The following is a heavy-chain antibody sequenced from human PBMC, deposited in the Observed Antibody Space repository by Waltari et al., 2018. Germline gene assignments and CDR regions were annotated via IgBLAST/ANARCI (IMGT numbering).Heavy chain of an antibody. D-gene: IGHD3-3*01. J-gene: IGHJ4*02. CDR3: ARGDVLRFLEWSYYFDY. V-gene: IGHV3-23*01. CDR1: GFTFSSYA. CDR2: SSGSGGST. Sequence: EVQLLESGGGLVQPGGSLRLSCAASGFTFSSYAMSWVRQAPGKGLEWVSASSGSGGSTYYADSVKGRFTISRDNSKNTLYLQMNSLRAEDTAVYYCARGDVLRFLEWSYYFDYWGQGTLVTVSS.